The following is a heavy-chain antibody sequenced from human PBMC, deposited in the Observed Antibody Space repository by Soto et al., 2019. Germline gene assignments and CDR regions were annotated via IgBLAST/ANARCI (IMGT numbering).Heavy chain of an antibody. Sequence: QVQLVQSGDEMKKPGASVRVSCKASGDRFSSYGLSWVRQAPGQGLEWLGWISVSNGNLKSAEKYQGTKRNDSDTYTLTSYRALKNVNPEDPGMYYFRRVGRSNDWHVRPGDIPFWGEGPRITVSS. CDR1: GDRFSSYG. CDR3: RRVGRSNDWHVRPGDIPF. D-gene: IGHD3-9*01. J-gene: IGHJ4*02. CDR2: ISVSNGNL. V-gene: IGHV1-18*04.